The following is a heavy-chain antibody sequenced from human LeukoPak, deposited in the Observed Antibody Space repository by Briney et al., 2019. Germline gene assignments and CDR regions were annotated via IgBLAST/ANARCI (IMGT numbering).Heavy chain of an antibody. CDR3: ARGELWFDP. CDR2: IYYTGST. Sequence: PSETLSLTCSVSDDSIRNHYWNWVRQPPGKGLEWIGYIYYTGSTNYNPSLKSRVTMSVDTSKNQLSLKLASVTAADTAVYFCARGELWFDPWGQGTLVTVSS. V-gene: IGHV4-59*11. J-gene: IGHJ5*02. D-gene: IGHD1-7*01. CDR1: DDSIRNHY.